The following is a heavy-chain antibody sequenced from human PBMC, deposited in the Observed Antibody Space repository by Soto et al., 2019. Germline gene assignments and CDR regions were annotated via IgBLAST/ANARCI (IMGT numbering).Heavy chain of an antibody. CDR3: ARESAIAVAGKKSMDV. CDR2: TYYRSKWYN. Sequence: PSQTLSLTCAIYGDSVSSNSAAWNWIRQSPSRGLEWLGRTYYRSKWYNDYAVSVKSRITINPDTSKNQFSLQLNSVTPEDTAVYYCARESAIAVAGKKSMDVWGQGTTVTVSS. J-gene: IGHJ6*02. CDR1: GDSVSSNSAA. V-gene: IGHV6-1*01. D-gene: IGHD6-19*01.